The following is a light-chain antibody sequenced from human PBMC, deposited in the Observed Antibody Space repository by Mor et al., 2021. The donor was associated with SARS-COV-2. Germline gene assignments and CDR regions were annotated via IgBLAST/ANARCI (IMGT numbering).Light chain of an antibody. J-gene: IGLJ1*01. V-gene: IGLV2-14*03. Sequence: APKLMIYDVTNRPSGVAYRFFGSKSGDAASLTISGLQGEDEADYYCNSYSSGTTALVFGTGTKVTVL. CDR3: NSYSSGTTALV. CDR2: DVT.